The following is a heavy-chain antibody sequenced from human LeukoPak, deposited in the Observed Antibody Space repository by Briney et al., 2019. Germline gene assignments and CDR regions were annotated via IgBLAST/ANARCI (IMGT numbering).Heavy chain of an antibody. V-gene: IGHV1-8*01. CDR2: MNPSLGHT. J-gene: IGHJ4*02. D-gene: IGHD1-26*01. CDR3: ARATGTAGYYYFDY. Sequence: ASVKVSCKASEYTFTGHDINWVRQAAGQGPEWMGWMNPSLGHTGYAQQFQGRVAMTRDISIGTAYMELTNLRSEDTATYYCARATGTAGYYYFDYWGQGALVTVSS. CDR1: EYTFTGHD.